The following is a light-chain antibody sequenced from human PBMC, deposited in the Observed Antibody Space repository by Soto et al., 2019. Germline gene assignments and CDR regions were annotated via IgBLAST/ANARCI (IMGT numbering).Light chain of an antibody. CDR1: SSDIGNYET. CDR2: EVN. J-gene: IGLJ1*01. CDR3: SSYAGSNNYV. V-gene: IGLV2-8*02. Sequence: QSALTQPPSASRSLGQSVTISCTGTSSDIGNYETVSWYQHHPGKAPQAVIYEVNKRPSGVPDRFSGSKSGNTASQTVSGLQAEDEGDYYCSSYAGSNNYVFGTGTKVTVL.